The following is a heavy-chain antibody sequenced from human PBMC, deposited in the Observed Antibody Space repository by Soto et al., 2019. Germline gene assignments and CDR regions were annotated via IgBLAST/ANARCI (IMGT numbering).Heavy chain of an antibody. J-gene: IGHJ5*02. V-gene: IGHV4-59*08. Sequence: SETLSLTCPVSGGSLSSYDLSWIRQPPGKGLEWIGYIYYSGSTNYNPSLKSRVTISVDTSKNQFSLKLSSVTAADTAVYYCAGSYYDILSGYYKGYNWFDPWGQGTLVTVSS. CDR2: IYYSGST. D-gene: IGHD3-9*01. CDR1: GGSLSSYD. CDR3: AGSYYDILSGYYKGYNWFDP.